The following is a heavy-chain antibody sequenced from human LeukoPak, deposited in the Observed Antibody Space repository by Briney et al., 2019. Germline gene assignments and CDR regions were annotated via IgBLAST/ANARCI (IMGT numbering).Heavy chain of an antibody. CDR3: ARDHSNSYDY. V-gene: IGHV1-2*02. CDR1: GYTFTDYY. D-gene: IGHD6-13*01. J-gene: IGHJ4*02. Sequence: GASVKVSCKVAGYTFTDYYMHWVRQAPGQGLEWMGWINPNSGGTNYAQKFQGRVTMTRDTSISTVYMELSRLRSDDTAVFYCARDHSNSYDYWGQGTLVTVS. CDR2: INPNSGGT.